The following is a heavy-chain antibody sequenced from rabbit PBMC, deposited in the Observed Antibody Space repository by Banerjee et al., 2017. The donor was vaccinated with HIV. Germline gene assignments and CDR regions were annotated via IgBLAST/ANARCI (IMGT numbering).Heavy chain of an antibody. Sequence: TLTCTASGFSFSNKYVMCWVRQAPGKGLEWIACINTSSGNTVYATWAKGRFTISRTSSTTVALQMTSLTAADTATYFCARGLYSGSVYYYFDLWGPGTLVTVS. CDR1: GFSFSNKYV. CDR3: ARGLYSGSVYYYFDL. D-gene: IGHD1-1*01. V-gene: IGHV1S40*01. CDR2: INTSSGNT. J-gene: IGHJ4*01.